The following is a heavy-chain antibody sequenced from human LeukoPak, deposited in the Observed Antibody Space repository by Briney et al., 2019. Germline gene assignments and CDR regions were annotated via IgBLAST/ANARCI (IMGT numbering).Heavy chain of an antibody. V-gene: IGHV6-1*01. CDR2: TYYRSTWYN. D-gene: IGHD3-10*01. J-gene: IGHJ4*02. CDR1: GDSVSSNSVT. CDR3: ARDTWGPGESNPGLFDY. Sequence: SQTLSLTFAISGDSVSSNSVTWNWIRQSPSRGLEWLGRTYYRSTWYNDYAVSVRGRITVNPDTSKNQFSLKLSSVTAADTAVYYCARDTWGPGESNPGLFDYRGQGTLVTVSS.